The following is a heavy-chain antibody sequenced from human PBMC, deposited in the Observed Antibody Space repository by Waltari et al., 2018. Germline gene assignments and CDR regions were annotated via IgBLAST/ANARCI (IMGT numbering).Heavy chain of an antibody. V-gene: IGHV3-53*01. CDR2: IYSGGST. CDR3: ARSWYYDSSGYYY. CDR1: GFTVSSNY. D-gene: IGHD3-22*01. Sequence: EVQLVESGGGLIQPGGSLRLSCAASGFTVSSNYMSWVRQAPGKGLEWVSVIYSGGSTYYADSVKGRFTISRDNSKNTLYLQMNSLRAEDTAVYYCARSWYYDSSGYYYWGQGTLVTVSS. J-gene: IGHJ4*02.